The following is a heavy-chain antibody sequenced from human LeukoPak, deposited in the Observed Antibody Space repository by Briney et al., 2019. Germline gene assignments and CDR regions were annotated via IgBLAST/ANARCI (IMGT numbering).Heavy chain of an antibody. D-gene: IGHD2-15*01. CDR2: ISSNGDST. CDR3: AKGRSGGYSYAFDM. V-gene: IGHV3-64*01. CDR1: GFTFSTYA. J-gene: IGHJ3*02. Sequence: PGGSLRLSCAASGFTFSTYAMHWVRQAPGKGLEYVSAISSNGDSTYYANSVKGRFTMSRDDSKNTLYLQMNSLSAEDTAVYYCAKGRSGGYSYAFDMWGQGTMVTVSS.